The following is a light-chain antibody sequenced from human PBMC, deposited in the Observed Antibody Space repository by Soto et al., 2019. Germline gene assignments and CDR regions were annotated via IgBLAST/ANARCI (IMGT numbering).Light chain of an antibody. CDR2: GAS. Sequence: EIVLTQSPGTLSLSPGERATLSCRASQSVSSSYLAWYQQKPGQAPRLLIYGASSRATGIPDRFSGSGSGTDFTLTISRLEPEDFAVYYCQQYDSSPQTLRQGTQVDIK. CDR1: QSVSSSY. V-gene: IGKV3-20*01. J-gene: IGKJ1*01. CDR3: QQYDSSPQT.